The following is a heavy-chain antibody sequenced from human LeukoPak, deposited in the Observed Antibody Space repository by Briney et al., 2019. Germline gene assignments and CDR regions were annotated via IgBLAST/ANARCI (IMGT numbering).Heavy chain of an antibody. V-gene: IGHV3-7*04. Sequence: GGSLRLSCAASGFTFENYWMIWVRQAPGKGLEWVAHIKEGGSEKYYADSVEGRFTISRDNAKNSLYLEMNGLRVEDTAVYYCARGGSRGSLDNWGQGALVAVSS. CDR1: GFTFENYW. D-gene: IGHD1-26*01. CDR3: ARGGSRGSLDN. CDR2: IKEGGSEK. J-gene: IGHJ4*02.